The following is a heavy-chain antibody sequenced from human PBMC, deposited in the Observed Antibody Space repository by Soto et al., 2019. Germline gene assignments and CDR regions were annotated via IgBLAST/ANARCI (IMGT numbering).Heavy chain of an antibody. CDR1: GYTFTGYY. V-gene: IGHV1-69*01. D-gene: IGHD3-22*01. CDR3: ERGPGYYDSSGYYWSTADY. CDR2: INPIFGTA. J-gene: IGHJ4*02. Sequence: QVQLVQSGAEVKKPGASVKVSCKASGYTFTGYYMHWVRQAPGQGLEWMGWINPIFGTANYAQKFQGRVTITADESTSTAYMELSSLRSEDTAVYYCERGPGYYDSSGYYWSTADYWGQGTLVTVSS.